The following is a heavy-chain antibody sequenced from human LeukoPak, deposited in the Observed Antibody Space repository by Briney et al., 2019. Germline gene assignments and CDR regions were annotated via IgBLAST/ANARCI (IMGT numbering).Heavy chain of an antibody. CDR1: GFTFSSNY. Sequence: GGSLRLSCAASGFTFSSNYMSWVRQAPGKGLEWVSVIYSGGDTYYADSVKGRFTISRDNSKNTLYLQMNSLRAEDTAVYYCARNNGGREVVGDWFDPWGQGTLVTVSS. J-gene: IGHJ5*02. D-gene: IGHD1-26*01. V-gene: IGHV3-53*01. CDR2: IYSGGDT. CDR3: ARNNGGREVVGDWFDP.